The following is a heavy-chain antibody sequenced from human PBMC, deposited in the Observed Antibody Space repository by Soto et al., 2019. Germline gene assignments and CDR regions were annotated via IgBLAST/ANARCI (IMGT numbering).Heavy chain of an antibody. J-gene: IGHJ4*02. CDR3: AQDQGSSRIAVAGITGN. CDR2: ISGSGGST. CDR1: GFTFSSYA. V-gene: IGHV3-23*01. D-gene: IGHD6-19*01. Sequence: SGGSLRLSCAASGFTFSSYAMSWVRQAPGKGLEWVSAISGSGGSTYYADSVKGRFTISRDNSKNTLYLQMSSLRAEDTAVYYCAQDQGSSRIAVAGITGNWGQGTLVTVSS.